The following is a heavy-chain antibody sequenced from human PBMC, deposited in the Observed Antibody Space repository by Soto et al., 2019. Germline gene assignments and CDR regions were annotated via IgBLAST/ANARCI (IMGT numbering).Heavy chain of an antibody. Sequence: ASAEVSCTASGYTFASYAMCCVRQATSQGLEWMGWMNPNSGNTGYAQKFQGRVTMTRNTSISTAYMELSSLRSEDTAVYYCAREDTMVRGVLYYYYGMDGWGQGTTVTVSS. J-gene: IGHJ6*02. CDR1: GYTFASYA. V-gene: IGHV1-8*02. D-gene: IGHD3-10*01. CDR2: MNPNSGNT. CDR3: AREDTMVRGVLYYYYGMDG.